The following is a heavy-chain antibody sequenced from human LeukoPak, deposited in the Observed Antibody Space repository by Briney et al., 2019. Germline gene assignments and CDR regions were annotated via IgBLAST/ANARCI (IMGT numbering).Heavy chain of an antibody. CDR1: GFTFSSYA. CDR2: ISYDGSNK. V-gene: IGHV3-30-3*01. CDR3: ARGGWLLKDDDAFDI. J-gene: IGHJ3*02. Sequence: SGGSLRLSCAASGFTFSSYAMHWVRQAPGKGLEWVAVISYDGSNKYYADSVKGRFTISRDNSKNTLYLQMNSLRAEDTAVYYCARGGWLLKDDDAFDIWGQGTMVTVSS. D-gene: IGHD3-22*01.